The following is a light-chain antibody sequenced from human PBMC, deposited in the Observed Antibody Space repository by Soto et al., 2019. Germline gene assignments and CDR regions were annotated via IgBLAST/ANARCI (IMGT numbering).Light chain of an antibody. CDR2: GAS. Sequence: IVMTQSPATVSGSPGERVTLSCRASQSVSGNVAWYRQKPGQPPRLLVYGASTTATDIPARFFGSGSETDFTLTITRLQSEDFGIYYCQQFNSWPRTFGQGTKVEIK. J-gene: IGKJ1*01. V-gene: IGKV3-15*01. CDR1: QSVSGN. CDR3: QQFNSWPRT.